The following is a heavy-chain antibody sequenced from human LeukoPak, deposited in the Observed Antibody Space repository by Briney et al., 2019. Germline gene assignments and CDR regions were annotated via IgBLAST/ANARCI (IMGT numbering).Heavy chain of an antibody. CDR3: AKYRTTSAPPRNFDY. D-gene: IGHD1-14*01. V-gene: IGHV3-53*01. CDR1: DFNVSNNY. CDR2: IYRDGRT. Sequence: GGSLRLSCAASDFNVSNNYMSWVRQAPGRGLEWVSVIYRDGRTYYADSVKGRFTISRDKSKNTLYLQMNSLRVEDTAVYYCAKYRTTSAPPRNFDYWGQGTLVTVSS. J-gene: IGHJ4*02.